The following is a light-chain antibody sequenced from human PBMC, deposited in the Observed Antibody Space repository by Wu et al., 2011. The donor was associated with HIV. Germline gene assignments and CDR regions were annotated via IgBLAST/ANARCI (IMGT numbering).Light chain of an antibody. V-gene: IGKV1-9*01. CDR3: QQDDSYPLT. J-gene: IGKJ4*01. Sequence: TITCRPVRALPIISLVSAKTRKAPKLLIYGASTVQSGVPSRFSGSGSGTEFTLTINSLQPEDCATYYCQQDDSYPLTFGGGTKVEIK. CDR1: RALPI. CDR2: GAS.